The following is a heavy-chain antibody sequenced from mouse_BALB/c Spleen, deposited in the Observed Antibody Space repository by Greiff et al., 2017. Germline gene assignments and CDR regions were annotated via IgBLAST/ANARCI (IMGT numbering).Heavy chain of an antibody. CDR3: SRGYRYFAD. CDR1: GFNIKDTY. D-gene: IGHD2-14*01. J-gene: IGHJ3*01. Sequence: EVQLKQSGAELVKPGASVKLSCTASGFNIKDTYMHWVKQRPEQGLEWIGRIDPANGNTKYDPKFQGKATITADTASNTAYLQLSSLTSEDTAVYYCSRGYRYFADWGQGTLVTVSA. V-gene: IGHV14-3*02. CDR2: IDPANGNT.